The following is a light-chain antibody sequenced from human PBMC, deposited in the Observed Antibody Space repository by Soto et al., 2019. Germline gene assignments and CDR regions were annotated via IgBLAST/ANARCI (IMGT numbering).Light chain of an antibody. J-gene: IGKJ3*01. CDR2: DAS. V-gene: IGKV3-11*01. Sequence: EIVLTQSPATLSLSPGERATLSCRASQSVSSYLAWYQQKPGQAPRLLIYDASNKATGIPPRFSGSGSGTDFTLNINRLEPEDFTVYYCQQRSNWPITFGPGTKVDIK. CDR1: QSVSSY. CDR3: QQRSNWPIT.